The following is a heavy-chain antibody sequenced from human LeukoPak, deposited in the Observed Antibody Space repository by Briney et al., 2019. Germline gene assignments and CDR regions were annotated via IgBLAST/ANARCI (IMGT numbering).Heavy chain of an antibody. CDR3: AKDQAVAGTLQHYFDY. CDR2: ISVSGSST. V-gene: IGHV3-23*01. J-gene: IGHJ4*02. CDR1: GFTFSSYA. Sequence: GGSLRLSCAASGFTFSSYAMSWVRQAPGKGLEWVLAISVSGSSTYYADSVKGRFTISRDNSKNTLYVQMNSLRAEDTAVYYCAKDQAVAGTLQHYFDYWGQGTLVTVSS. D-gene: IGHD6-19*01.